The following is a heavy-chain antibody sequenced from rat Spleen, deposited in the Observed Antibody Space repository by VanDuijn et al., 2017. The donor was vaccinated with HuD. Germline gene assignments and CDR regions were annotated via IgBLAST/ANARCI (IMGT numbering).Heavy chain of an antibody. CDR1: GFTFNNYW. D-gene: IGHD1-7*01. CDR3: ARQYYGYTD. CDR2: ISSGGGGT. J-gene: IGHJ3*01. Sequence: EVQLVESGGGLVQPGRSLKLSCVASGFTFNNYWMTWIRQAPGKGLEWVASISSGGGGTYYSDSVKGRFTISRDNAKSTLDLQMDSLRSEDTASYYCARQYYGYTDWGQGTLVTVSS. V-gene: IGHV5-31*01.